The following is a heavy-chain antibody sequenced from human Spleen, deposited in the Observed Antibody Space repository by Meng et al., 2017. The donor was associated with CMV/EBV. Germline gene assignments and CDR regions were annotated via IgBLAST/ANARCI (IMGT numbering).Heavy chain of an antibody. CDR3: ARRPLGSRAHLDY. CDR2: MYYSVSS. Sequence: GSLRLSCTVSGGSVSSGSHYWRWIRQPPGKGLEWIQYMYYSVSSNNKPSLKSRVSKSADTSKNQFSLKLSSVTAADTAVYYCARRPLGSRAHLDYWGQGTLVTVSS. CDR1: GGSVSSGSHY. V-gene: IGHV4-61*01. D-gene: IGHD1-14*01. J-gene: IGHJ4*02.